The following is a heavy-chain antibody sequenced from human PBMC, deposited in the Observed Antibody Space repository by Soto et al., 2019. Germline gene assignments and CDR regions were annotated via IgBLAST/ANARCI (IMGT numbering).Heavy chain of an antibody. D-gene: IGHD1-26*01. V-gene: IGHV3-23*01. CDR1: GFTFYSHA. CDR3: AKGRLAVGSDWFDS. J-gene: IGHJ5*01. Sequence: GGSLRLSCAASGFTFYSHAMIWVRQAPGKGLEWVSAIGSDGGDTYYADFVKGRFTMSRDNSKNTLYLQMRSLTAEDTALYFCAKGRLAVGSDWFDSWGPGTLVTVSS. CDR2: IGSDGGDT.